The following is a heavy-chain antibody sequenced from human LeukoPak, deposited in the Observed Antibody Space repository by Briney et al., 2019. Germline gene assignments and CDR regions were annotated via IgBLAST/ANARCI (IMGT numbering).Heavy chain of an antibody. D-gene: IGHD3-22*01. CDR1: GITLSNYG. V-gene: IGHV3-23*01. CDR2: IMDRGCRT. J-gene: IGHJ4*02. Sequence: GGSLRLSCAVSGITLSNYGMSWVRQAPGKGLEGVAGIMDRGCRTNYADSVKGRFNISRDNPKNTLYLQMNSLRTEDTAVYFCAKRGVVIRVILVGFHKEAYYFDSWGQGALVTVSS. CDR3: AKRGVVIRVILVGFHKEAYYFDS.